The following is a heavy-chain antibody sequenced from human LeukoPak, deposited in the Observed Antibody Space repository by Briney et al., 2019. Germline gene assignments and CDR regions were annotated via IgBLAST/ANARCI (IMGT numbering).Heavy chain of an antibody. CDR2: FNPNGGGT. CDR3: ASIVGGRTSGFDF. Sequence: ASVKVSCKASGYTFTGYYGHWVRQAPGQGLEWMGWFNPNGGGTRYAQRFQGRFSMTSDTSTNTAYLEVTRLTPDDTAIYYCASIVGGRTSGFDFWGQGTLVTVSS. CDR1: GYTFTGYY. V-gene: IGHV1-2*02. D-gene: IGHD1-26*01. J-gene: IGHJ4*02.